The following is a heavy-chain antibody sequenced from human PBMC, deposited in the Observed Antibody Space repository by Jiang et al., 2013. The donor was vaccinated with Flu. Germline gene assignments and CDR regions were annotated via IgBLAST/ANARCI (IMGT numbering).Heavy chain of an antibody. J-gene: IGHJ6*03. Sequence: VQLVESGGGLVKPGGSLRLSCAASGFTFSSYSMNWVRQAPGKGLEWVSSISRSSSYRYYGDSVQGRLTISRDNAKNSLYLQMNSLRAEDTAVYYCARVPVEVTGRFYYYYMDVWGKGTTVTVSS. CDR3: ARVPVEVTGRFYYYYMDV. D-gene: IGHD3-22*01. CDR1: GFTFSSYS. V-gene: IGHV3-21*01. CDR2: ISRSSSYR.